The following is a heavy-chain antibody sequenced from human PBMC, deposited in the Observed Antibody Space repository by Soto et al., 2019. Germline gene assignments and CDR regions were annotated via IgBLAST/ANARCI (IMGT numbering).Heavy chain of an antibody. CDR3: AAGSRDWSGGSCYGYYGMDV. CDR1: GFTFTSSA. D-gene: IGHD2-15*01. V-gene: IGHV1-58*02. CDR2: IVVGSGNT. Sequence: QMQLVQSGPEVKKPGTSVKVSCKASGFTFTSSAMQWVRQARGQRLEWIGWIVVGSGNTNYAQKFQERVTITRNMSKSTAYMELSSLRSEDTAVYYCAAGSRDWSGGSCYGYYGMDVWGQGTTVTVSS. J-gene: IGHJ6*02.